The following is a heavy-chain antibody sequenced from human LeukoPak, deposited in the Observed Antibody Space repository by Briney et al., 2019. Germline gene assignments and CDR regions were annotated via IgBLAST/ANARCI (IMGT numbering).Heavy chain of an antibody. J-gene: IGHJ5*01. CDR2: INGDGSST. CDR3: AREKCSSNYDS. D-gene: IGHD4-11*01. V-gene: IGHV3-74*03. CDR1: GFTFNTYW. Sequence: GGSLRLSCAASGFTFNTYWIHWVRQVPGKGLVWVSRINGDGSSTAYADSVKGRFTISRDNAKNTLYLQMNSLKAEDTAVYYCAREKCSSNYDSWGQGTLVTVSS.